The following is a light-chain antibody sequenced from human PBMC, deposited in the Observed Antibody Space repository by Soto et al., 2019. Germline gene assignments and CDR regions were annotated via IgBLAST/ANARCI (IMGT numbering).Light chain of an antibody. V-gene: IGKV1-5*01. CDR2: DAS. Sequence: DIQMTQSPSTLSASVGDRVTITCRASQSVTIRLAWYQQKPGKAPKLLIHDASNLESGVPSRFSGSGSETEFTLSINSLQPDDFATYSCQQYNTWGTFGQGTKVEIK. CDR3: QQYNTWGT. J-gene: IGKJ1*01. CDR1: QSVTIR.